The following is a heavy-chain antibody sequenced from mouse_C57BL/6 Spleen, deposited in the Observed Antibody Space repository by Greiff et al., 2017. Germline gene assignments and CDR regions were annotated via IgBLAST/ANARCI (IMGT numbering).Heavy chain of an antibody. CDR2: IDPETGGT. CDR3: TRFDGTLFDY. V-gene: IGHV1-15*01. J-gene: IGHJ2*01. D-gene: IGHD2-3*01. Sequence: QVQLQQSGAELVRPGASVTLSCKASGYTFTDYEMHWVKQTPVHGLEWIGAIDPETGGTAYNQKFKGKAILTADKSSSTAYMELRSLTSEDSAVYYCTRFDGTLFDYWGQGTTLTVSS. CDR1: GYTFTDYE.